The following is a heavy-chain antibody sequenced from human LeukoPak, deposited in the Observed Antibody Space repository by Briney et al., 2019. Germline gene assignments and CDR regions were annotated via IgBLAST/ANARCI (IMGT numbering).Heavy chain of an antibody. CDR3: VRDSSSWFFGP. V-gene: IGHV4-4*07. J-gene: IGHJ5*02. Sequence: PSETLSLTCTVSGGSITIYYWSWIRQPAGKGLEWIGRIYTSGSTNYNPSLKSRVTMSVDTSKNQFSLKLSSVTAADTAVYYCVRDSSSWFFGPWGQGTLVTVSS. CDR2: IYTSGST. D-gene: IGHD6-13*01. CDR1: GGSITIYY.